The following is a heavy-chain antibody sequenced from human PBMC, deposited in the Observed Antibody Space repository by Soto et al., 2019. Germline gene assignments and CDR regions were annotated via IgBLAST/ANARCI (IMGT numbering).Heavy chain of an antibody. CDR3: VKDACSSTTCYAYEY. D-gene: IGHD2-2*01. Sequence: GGSLRLSCAASGFTFSSYAMSWVRQAPGKGLEWVSAISGSGGSTYYADPAKGRFTISRDNSRNTLYLQMSSLRPEDTALYYCVKDACSSTTCYAYEYWGQGTLVTVSS. CDR2: ISGSGGST. J-gene: IGHJ1*01. CDR1: GFTFSSYA. V-gene: IGHV3-23*01.